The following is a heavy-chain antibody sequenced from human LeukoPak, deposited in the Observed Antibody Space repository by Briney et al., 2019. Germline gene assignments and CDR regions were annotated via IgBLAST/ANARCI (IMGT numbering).Heavy chain of an antibody. CDR1: GFTFSTYT. CDR2: ISGGGRST. V-gene: IGHV3-23*01. CDR3: AKDLGITMVREPAGPDY. D-gene: IGHD3-10*01. Sequence: PGGSLRLSCAASGFTFSTYTMSWVRQAPGRGLEWVSSISGGGRSTYYADSVKGRFTISRDNSKNTLYLQMNSLRAEDTAVYYCAKDLGITMVREPAGPDYWGQGTLVTVSS. J-gene: IGHJ4*02.